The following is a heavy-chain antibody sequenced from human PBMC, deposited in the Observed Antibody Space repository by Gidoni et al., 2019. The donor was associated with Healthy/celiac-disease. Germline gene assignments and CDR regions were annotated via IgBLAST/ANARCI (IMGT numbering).Heavy chain of an antibody. CDR3: ARDWGEPLAGRYEDV. Sequence: QLQLQESGPGLVKPAETMSRTCTVSGGSISRRSYYWGWIRQPPGKVLEWIGRIYSSGSTYYTPSLTSRVTISVDTSKNQFSLKLSSVTAADTAVYYCARDWGEPLAGRYEDVWGQGTTVTVSS. CDR1: GGSISRRSYY. J-gene: IGHJ6*02. V-gene: IGHV4-39*07. CDR2: IYSSGST. D-gene: IGHD3-10*01.